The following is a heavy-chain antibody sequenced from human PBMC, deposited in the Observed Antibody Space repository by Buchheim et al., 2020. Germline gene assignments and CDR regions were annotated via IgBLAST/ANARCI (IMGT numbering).Heavy chain of an antibody. CDR2: INHNGGT. Sequence: QVQLQQWGAGLLKPSETLSLTCAVYGESFSSYYWGWIRQPPGKGLEWIGEINHNGGTNYNPSLKSRVTISVDTSKNQFFLRLRSVTAADTAVYYCASRGDYWGQGTL. V-gene: IGHV4-34*01. CDR1: GESFSSYY. CDR3: ASRGDY. J-gene: IGHJ4*02. D-gene: IGHD1-26*01.